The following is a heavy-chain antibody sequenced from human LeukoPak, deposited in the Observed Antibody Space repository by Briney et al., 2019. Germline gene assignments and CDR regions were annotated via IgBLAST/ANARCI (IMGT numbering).Heavy chain of an antibody. CDR3: ARTSIAARRANAFDI. Sequence: SETLSLTCTVSGGSISSGGYSWSWIRQPPGKGLEWIGYIYHSGSTYYNPSPKSRVTISVDRSKNQFSLKLSSVTAADTAVYYCARTSIAARRANAFDIWGQGTMVTVSS. J-gene: IGHJ3*02. V-gene: IGHV4-30-2*01. D-gene: IGHD6-6*01. CDR1: GGSISSGGYS. CDR2: IYHSGST.